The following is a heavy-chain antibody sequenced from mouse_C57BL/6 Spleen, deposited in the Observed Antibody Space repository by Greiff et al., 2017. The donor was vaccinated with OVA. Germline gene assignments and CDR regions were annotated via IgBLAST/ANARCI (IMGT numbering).Heavy chain of an antibody. Sequence: QVQLQQPGAELVKPGASVKMSCKASGYTFTSYWITWVKQRPGQGLEWIGDIYPGSGSTNYNEKFKSKATLTVETSSSTAYMPLSSLTSEDSAVYYCARYYYDASYYAMDYWGQGTSVTVSS. V-gene: IGHV1-55*01. D-gene: IGHD2-4*01. J-gene: IGHJ4*01. CDR2: IYPGSGST. CDR1: GYTFTSYW. CDR3: ARYYYDASYYAMDY.